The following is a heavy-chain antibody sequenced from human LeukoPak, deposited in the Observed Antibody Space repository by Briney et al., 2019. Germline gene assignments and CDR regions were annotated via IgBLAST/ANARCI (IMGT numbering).Heavy chain of an antibody. CDR1: GFIFSSYW. D-gene: IGHD1-14*01. Sequence: GGSLRLSCAASGFIFSSYWMSWVREAPGKGRERVANIKQDGSEKNYVDSVKGRFTIYRDNAKNSLYLQMNSLRAEDTAVYYCATSRSRRYWGQGTLVTVSS. CDR2: IKQDGSEK. J-gene: IGHJ4*02. V-gene: IGHV3-7*01. CDR3: ATSRSRRY.